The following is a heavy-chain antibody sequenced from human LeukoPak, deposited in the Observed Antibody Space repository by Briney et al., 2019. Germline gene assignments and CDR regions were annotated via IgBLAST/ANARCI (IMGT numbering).Heavy chain of an antibody. CDR2: INPNSAGT. CDR3: ARDLMAYYDSSGRGTFDI. V-gene: IGHV1-2*02. J-gene: IGHJ3*02. Sequence: ASLKVSCKASGYTFTGYFIHWVRQAPGQGLEWMGWINPNSAGTNYAQKFQGRVTMTRDTSISTAYMELSRLRSDDTAVYYCARDLMAYYDSSGRGTFDIWGQGTMVTVSS. D-gene: IGHD3-22*01. CDR1: GYTFTGYF.